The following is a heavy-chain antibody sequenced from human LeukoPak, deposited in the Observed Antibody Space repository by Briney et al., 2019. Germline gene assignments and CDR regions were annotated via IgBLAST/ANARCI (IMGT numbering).Heavy chain of an antibody. CDR2: IFYTGST. CDR1: GGSINSGDYY. J-gene: IGHJ4*02. V-gene: IGHV4-31*03. Sequence: SQTLSLTCIVSGGSINSGDYYWSWIRQHPGKGLEWIGYIFYTGSTYYNPSLKSRVSISVDTSRNQFSLKLSSVTAADTAVYYCARLYDILTGYPYYFDYWGQRTLVTVSS. D-gene: IGHD3-9*01. CDR3: ARLYDILTGYPYYFDY.